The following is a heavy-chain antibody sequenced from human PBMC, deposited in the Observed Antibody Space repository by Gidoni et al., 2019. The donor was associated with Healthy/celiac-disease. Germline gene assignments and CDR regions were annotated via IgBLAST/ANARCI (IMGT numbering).Heavy chain of an antibody. Sequence: QVQLVQSGAEVKKPGASVKVSCKASGYTFTSYGISWVRQAPGQGLEWMGWISAYNGNTNYAQKLQGRVTMTTDTSTSTDYMELRSLRSDDTAVYYCARDRLPGGYSYGWGDYWGQGTLVTVSS. CDR3: ARDRLPGGYSYGWGDY. CDR2: ISAYNGNT. J-gene: IGHJ4*02. CDR1: GYTFTSYG. V-gene: IGHV1-18*01. D-gene: IGHD5-18*01.